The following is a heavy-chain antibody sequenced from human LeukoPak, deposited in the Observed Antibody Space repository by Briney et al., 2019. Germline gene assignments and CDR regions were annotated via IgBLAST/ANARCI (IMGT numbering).Heavy chain of an antibody. V-gene: IGHV4-4*07. Sequence: SETLSLTCTVSGGSISSYYWSWIRQPAGKGLEWIGRIYTSGSTNYNPSLKSRVTMSVDTSKNQFSLKLSSVTAADTAVYYCARTRFLYYYDSSGYYFDPWGQGTLVTVSS. J-gene: IGHJ5*02. D-gene: IGHD3-22*01. CDR1: GGSISSYY. CDR2: IYTSGST. CDR3: ARTRFLYYYDSSGYYFDP.